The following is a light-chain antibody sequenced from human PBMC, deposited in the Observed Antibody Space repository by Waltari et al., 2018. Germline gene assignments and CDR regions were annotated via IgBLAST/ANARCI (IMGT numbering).Light chain of an antibody. CDR3: AAWDHSLHAWV. J-gene: IGLJ3*02. CDR2: SNN. V-gene: IGLV1-44*01. Sequence: QSVLTQPPSASGTPGQRVTISCSGTSSNVGGNDVNWYHQLPGTAPKVLIYSNNRRPSGVPDRCSGSKSGTSASLAIGGLLSEDEADYYCAAWDHSLHAWVFGGGTKLTVL. CDR1: SSNVGGND.